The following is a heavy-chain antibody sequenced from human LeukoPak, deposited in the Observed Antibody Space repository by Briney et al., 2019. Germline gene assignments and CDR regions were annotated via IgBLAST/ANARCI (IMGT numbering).Heavy chain of an antibody. CDR3: AKALLRSDRAYYFDY. V-gene: IGHV3-33*06. CDR2: IWYDGSKK. CDR1: GFTFSGYG. Sequence: GRSLRLSCVASGFTFSGYGIHWVRQAPGKGLEWVAVIWYDGSKKYYADSVKGRFTISRDNSKNTLYLRMYSLRDEDTAVYYCAKALLRSDRAYYFDYWGQGTLVTVSS. J-gene: IGHJ4*02. D-gene: IGHD4-17*01.